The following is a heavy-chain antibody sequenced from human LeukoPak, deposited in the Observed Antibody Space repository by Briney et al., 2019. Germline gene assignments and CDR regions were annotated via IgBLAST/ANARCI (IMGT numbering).Heavy chain of an antibody. V-gene: IGHV4-39*01. CDR2: IYYSGST. CDR1: GGSISSSSYY. CDR3: ASCYDILTGYHDY. D-gene: IGHD3-9*01. J-gene: IGHJ4*02. Sequence: PSETLSLTCTVSGGSISSSSYYWGWIRQPPGKGLEWIGSIYYSGSTYYNPSLKSRVTISVDMSKNQFSLKLSSVTAADTAVYYCASCYDILTGYHDYWGQGTLVTVSS.